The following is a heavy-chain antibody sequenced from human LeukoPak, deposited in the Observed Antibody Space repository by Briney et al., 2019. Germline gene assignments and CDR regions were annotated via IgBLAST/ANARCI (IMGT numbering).Heavy chain of an antibody. V-gene: IGHV1-2*02. CDR2: IYPNSGGT. CDR3: ARDPYQVGATWVDY. D-gene: IGHD1-26*01. CDR1: GYTFTGYY. J-gene: IGHJ4*02. Sequence: GASVKVSCKASGYTFTGYYMHWVRQAPGQGLEWMGWIYPNSGGTNYAQKFQGRVTMTRDTSISTAYMELSRLRSDDTAVYYCARDPYQVGATWVDYWGQGTLVTVSS.